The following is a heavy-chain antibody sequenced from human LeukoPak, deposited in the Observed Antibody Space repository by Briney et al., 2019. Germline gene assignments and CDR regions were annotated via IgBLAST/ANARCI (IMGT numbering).Heavy chain of an antibody. D-gene: IGHD1-1*01. CDR1: GFILRSQA. J-gene: IGHJ4*02. CDR3: VKDNEAGGSPFDR. V-gene: IGHV3-64D*06. CDR2: ISDNGGST. Sequence: GGSLRLSCSASGFILRSQAMHWVRQAPGKGLEYVSRISDNGGSTYYADSVKGRFTISRDNSKNTLYLQMSSLRAVDTAVYYCVKDNEAGGSPFDRWGQGTLVTVSS.